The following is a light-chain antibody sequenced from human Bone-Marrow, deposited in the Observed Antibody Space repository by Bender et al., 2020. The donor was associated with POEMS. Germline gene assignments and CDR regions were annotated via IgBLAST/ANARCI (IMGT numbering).Light chain of an antibody. V-gene: IGLV2-8*01. CDR1: SSDIGGYNY. J-gene: IGLJ2*01. CDR2: EVT. Sequence: QSALTQPPSASGSPGQSVTISCIGSSSDIGGYNYVSWYQQPPGKAPKLLIYEVTKRPSGVPDRFSGSKSGNTASLTVSGLQAEDEADYYCCSYAGSRSFVVLGGGTKLTVL. CDR3: CSYAGSRSFVV.